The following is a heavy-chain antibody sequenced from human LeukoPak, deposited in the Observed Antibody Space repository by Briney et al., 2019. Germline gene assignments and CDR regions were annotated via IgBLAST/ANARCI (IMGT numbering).Heavy chain of an antibody. CDR3: ARERYSSGSYGNDY. CDR2: INHSGST. CDR1: GGSFSGYY. Sequence: SETLSLTCAVYGGSFSGYYWSWIRQPPGKGLEWIGEINHSGSTNYNPSLKSRVTISVDTTKNQFSLKLSSVTAADTAVYYCARERYSSGSYGNDYWGQGTLVTVSS. V-gene: IGHV4-34*01. D-gene: IGHD6-19*01. J-gene: IGHJ4*02.